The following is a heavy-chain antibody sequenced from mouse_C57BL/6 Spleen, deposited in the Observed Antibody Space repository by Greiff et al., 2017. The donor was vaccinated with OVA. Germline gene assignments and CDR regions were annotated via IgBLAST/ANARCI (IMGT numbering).Heavy chain of an antibody. CDR2: IHPNSGST. D-gene: IGHD1-1*01. CDR3: VLYYYGSSYGYFDV. V-gene: IGHV1-64*01. CDR1: GYTFTSYW. J-gene: IGHJ1*03. Sequence: QVQLQQPGAELVKPGASVKLSCKASGYTFTSYWMHWVKQRPGQGLEWLGMIHPNSGSTNYNEKFKSKATLTVDKSSSTAYMQLSSLTSEDSAVYYCVLYYYGSSYGYFDVWGTGTTVTVSA.